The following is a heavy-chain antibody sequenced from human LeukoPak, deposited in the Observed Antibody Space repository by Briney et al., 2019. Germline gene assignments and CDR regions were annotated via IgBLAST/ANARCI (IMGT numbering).Heavy chain of an antibody. V-gene: IGHV5-51*01. CDR1: GYSFTSYW. CDR3: ARYYYDSSAKSWYFDY. CDR2: IYPGDSDT. D-gene: IGHD3-22*01. J-gene: IGHJ4*02. Sequence: GESLKISCKGSGYSFTSYWIVWVRQMPGKGLEWMGIIYPGDSDTRYSPSFQGQVTISADKSISTAYLQWSSLKASDTAMYYCARYYYDSSAKSWYFDYWGQGTLVTVSS.